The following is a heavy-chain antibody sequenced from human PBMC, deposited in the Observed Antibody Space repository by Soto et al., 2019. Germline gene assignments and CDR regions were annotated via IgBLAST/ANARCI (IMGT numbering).Heavy chain of an antibody. J-gene: IGHJ5*02. V-gene: IGHV5-10-1*01. CDR1: GYTFTTFW. D-gene: IGHD2-2*01. CDR2: IDPRDSYV. Sequence: GESLKISCTGFGYTFTTFWISWVRQMPGKGLEWMGRIDPRDSYVNYSPSFQGHVTISLDKSISTANLQWGSLKASDTAMYYCARLFCSTTTCDSWFDPWGQGTLVTVSS. CDR3: ARLFCSTTTCDSWFDP.